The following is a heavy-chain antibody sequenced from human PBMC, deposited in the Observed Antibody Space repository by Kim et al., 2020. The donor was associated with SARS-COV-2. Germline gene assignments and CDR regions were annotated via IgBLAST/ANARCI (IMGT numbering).Heavy chain of an antibody. CDR3: ASSGYYYNWFDP. D-gene: IGHD3-22*01. V-gene: IGHV1-8*01. J-gene: IGHJ5*02. Sequence: YAQKFQGRVTMTRNTSISTAYMGLSSLRSEDTAVYYCASSGYYYNWFDPWGQGTLVTVSS.